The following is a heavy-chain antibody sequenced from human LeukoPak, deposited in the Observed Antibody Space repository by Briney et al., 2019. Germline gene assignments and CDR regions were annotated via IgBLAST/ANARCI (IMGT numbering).Heavy chain of an antibody. CDR2: IYTSGST. Sequence: SETLSLTCTVSGGSISSYYWSWIRQPAGKGLEWIGRIYTSGSTNYNPSLKSRVTISVDTSKNQFSLKLSSVTAADTAVYYCARGGHCSSTSCYRPPTYYYYGMDVWGQGTTVTVSS. J-gene: IGHJ6*02. V-gene: IGHV4-4*07. D-gene: IGHD2-2*02. CDR1: GGSISSYY. CDR3: ARGGHCSSTSCYRPPTYYYYGMDV.